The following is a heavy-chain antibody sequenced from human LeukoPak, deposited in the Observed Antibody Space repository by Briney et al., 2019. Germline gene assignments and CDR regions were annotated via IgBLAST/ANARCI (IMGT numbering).Heavy chain of an antibody. CDR3: TTGITMVRGVIHLIDY. CDR2: IKSKTDGGTT. Sequence: GGSLRLSCAASGFTFSNAWMSWVRQAPGKGLEWVGRIKSKTDGGTTDYAAPVTGRFTISRDDSKNTLYLQMNSLKTEDTAVYYCTTGITMVRGVIHLIDYWGQGTLVTVSS. J-gene: IGHJ4*02. V-gene: IGHV3-15*01. CDR1: GFTFSNAW. D-gene: IGHD3-10*01.